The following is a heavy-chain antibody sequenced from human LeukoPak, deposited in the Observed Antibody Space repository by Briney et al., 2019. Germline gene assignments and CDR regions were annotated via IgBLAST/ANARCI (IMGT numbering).Heavy chain of an antibody. V-gene: IGHV4-30-2*01. CDR1: GGSISSGGYS. Sequence: PSETLSLTCAVSGGSISSGGYSWSWIRQPPGKGLEWIGYIYHSGSTYYNPSLKSRVTISVDRSKNQFSLKLSSVTAADTAVHYCARRGDGYNHDAFDIWGQGTMVTVFS. J-gene: IGHJ3*02. CDR3: ARRGDGYNHDAFDI. D-gene: IGHD5-24*01. CDR2: IYHSGST.